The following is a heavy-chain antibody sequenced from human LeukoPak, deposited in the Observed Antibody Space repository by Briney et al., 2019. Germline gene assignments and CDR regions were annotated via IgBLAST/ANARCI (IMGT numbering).Heavy chain of an antibody. Sequence: PGGSLRLSCAASGFTLSSYAMSWVRQAPGKGLEWVSTISDTGTTYQADPVNVRFTISRDSSKNTLFLQMNRLRPEDAGVYYCAKAPVTTCRGAFCYPFDYWGLGTLVTVSS. D-gene: IGHD2-15*01. CDR1: GFTLSSYA. CDR3: AKAPVTTCRGAFCYPFDY. CDR2: ISDTGTT. V-gene: IGHV3-23*01. J-gene: IGHJ4*02.